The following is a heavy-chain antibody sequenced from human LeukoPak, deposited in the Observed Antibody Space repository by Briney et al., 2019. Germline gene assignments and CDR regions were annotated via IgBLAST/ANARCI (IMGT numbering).Heavy chain of an antibody. CDR1: GGSISSGGYC. CDR3: ARWKYVDYERTFDY. J-gene: IGHJ4*02. D-gene: IGHD4-17*01. Sequence: SQSLSPTRTVSGGSISSGGYCWSWIRQPAGKGLEWIGYIYHSGSTYYNPSLKGRVTISVNRSKNQFSLKLTSATAADTAIYFCARWKYVDYERTFDYWGQGTLVTVSS. V-gene: IGHV4-30-2*01. CDR2: IYHSGST.